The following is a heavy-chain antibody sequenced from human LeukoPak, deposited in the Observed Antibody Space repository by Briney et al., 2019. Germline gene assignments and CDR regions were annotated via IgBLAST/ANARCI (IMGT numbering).Heavy chain of an antibody. CDR1: GPGFSSFA. V-gene: IGHV1-18*04. D-gene: IGHD3-16*01. Sequence: GASVKVSCKISGPGFSSFAIAWVRQAPGQGLEWLGWISPYTGNTNYAQTLQGRVTMTTDTSTSTAYMELRSLRSDDTAVYYCARDIWGTKEGAFDIWGQGTMVTVSS. CDR3: ARDIWGTKEGAFDI. CDR2: ISPYTGNT. J-gene: IGHJ3*02.